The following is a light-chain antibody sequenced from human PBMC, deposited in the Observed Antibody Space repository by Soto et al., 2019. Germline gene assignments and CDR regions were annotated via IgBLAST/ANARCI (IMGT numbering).Light chain of an antibody. CDR3: HQRTNWPPLT. V-gene: IGKV3-11*01. Sequence: EIVLTQSPATLSLSPGERATLSCRASQSVGTYLAWYQQKPGQAPRLLIYDASNRATGIPARFSGSGSGTDFTLTISGLEPEDFGVYYCHQRTNWPPLTFGGGTKVEIK. CDR1: QSVGTY. J-gene: IGKJ4*01. CDR2: DAS.